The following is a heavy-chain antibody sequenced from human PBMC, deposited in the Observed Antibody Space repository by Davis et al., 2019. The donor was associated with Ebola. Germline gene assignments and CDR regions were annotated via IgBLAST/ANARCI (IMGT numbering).Heavy chain of an antibody. CDR2: IYTSGST. CDR1: GDSITTGSYY. Sequence: SETLSLTCTVSGDSITTGSYYWSWIRQPAGKGLEWIGHIYTSGSTNYNPSLKSRVTISVDTSKNQFSLKLTSVTAADTAMYFCARDRHESRAYGFWGQGTLVTVSS. V-gene: IGHV4-61*09. J-gene: IGHJ4*02. D-gene: IGHD3-16*01. CDR3: ARDRHESRAYGF.